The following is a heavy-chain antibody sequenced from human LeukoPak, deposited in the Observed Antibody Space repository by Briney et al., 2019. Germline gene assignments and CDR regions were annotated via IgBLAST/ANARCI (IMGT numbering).Heavy chain of an antibody. CDR1: GGSISSYY. D-gene: IGHD4-23*01. V-gene: IGHV4-59*08. CDR2: IYYSGST. Sequence: PSETLSLTCTVSGGSISSYYWSWIRQPPGKGLECIGYIYYSGSTNYNPSLKSRVTISVDTSKNQFSLKLSSVTAADTAVYYCASQDYGGNLRPAEYFQHWGQGTLVTVSS. J-gene: IGHJ1*01. CDR3: ASQDYGGNLRPAEYFQH.